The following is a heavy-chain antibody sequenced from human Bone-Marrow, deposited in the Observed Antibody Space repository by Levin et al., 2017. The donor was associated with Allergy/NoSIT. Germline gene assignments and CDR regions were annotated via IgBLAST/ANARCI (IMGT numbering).Heavy chain of an antibody. CDR3: ARDPTGPYCSSTSCYAGDYYYGMDV. D-gene: IGHD2-2*01. CDR2: ISSSSSTI. CDR1: GFTFSSYS. V-gene: IGHV3-48*02. Sequence: GGSLRLSCAASGFTFSSYSMNWVRQAPGKGLEWVSYISSSSSTIYYADSVKGRFTISRDNAKNSLYLQMNSLRDEDTAVYYCARDPTGPYCSSTSCYAGDYYYGMDVWGQGTTVTVSS. J-gene: IGHJ6*02.